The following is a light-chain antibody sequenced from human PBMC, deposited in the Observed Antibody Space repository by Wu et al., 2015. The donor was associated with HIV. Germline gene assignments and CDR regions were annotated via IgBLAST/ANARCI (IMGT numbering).Light chain of an antibody. CDR2: GTS. J-gene: IGKJ1*01. CDR3: QQRSNWPKT. CDR1: QSVSSSY. V-gene: IGKV3D-20*02. Sequence: IVLTQSPGTLSLSPGERATLSCRASQSVSSSYLAWYQHKPGQAPRLLIYGTSKRVTGIPDRFSGSGSGTDFTLTISSLEPEDFAVYYCQQRSNWPKTFGQGTKVEIK.